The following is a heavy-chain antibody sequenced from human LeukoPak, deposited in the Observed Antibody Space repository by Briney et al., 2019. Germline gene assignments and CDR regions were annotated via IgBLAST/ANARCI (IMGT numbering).Heavy chain of an antibody. J-gene: IGHJ4*02. CDR3: ARASYFDWLLTPMYYFDY. V-gene: IGHV1-3*01. Sequence: ASVKVSCKASGYTFTSYAMHWVRQAPGQRLEWMGWINAGNGNTKYSQKFQGRVIITRDTSASTAYMELSSLRSEDTAVYYCARASYFDWLLTPMYYFDYWGQGTLVTVSS. CDR2: INAGNGNT. D-gene: IGHD3-9*01. CDR1: GYTFTSYA.